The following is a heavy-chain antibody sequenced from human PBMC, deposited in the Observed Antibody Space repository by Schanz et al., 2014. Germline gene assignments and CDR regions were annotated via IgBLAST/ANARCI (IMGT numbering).Heavy chain of an antibody. J-gene: IGHJ4*02. Sequence: EVHLVESGGGLVKPGGSLRLSCAASGFTFTNAWMSWVRQAPGKGLEWVGRIKRNTDGGTTDYSTAVKARFSISRDDSTTPLPLALNSLKTEDTTMYYCATATFTTSRFDHWGQGTLVTVSS. CDR2: IKRNTDGGTT. D-gene: IGHD2-2*01. V-gene: IGHV3-15*01. CDR1: GFTFTNAW. CDR3: ATATFTTSRFDH.